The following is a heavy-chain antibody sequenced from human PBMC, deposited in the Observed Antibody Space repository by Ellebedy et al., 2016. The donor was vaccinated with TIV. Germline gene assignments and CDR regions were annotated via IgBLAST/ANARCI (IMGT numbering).Heavy chain of an antibody. V-gene: IGHV3-23*01. CDR1: GFTFSSYA. Sequence: GGSLRLSXAASGFTFSSYAMSWVRQAPGKGLEWVSAISGSGGSTYYADSVKGRFTISRDNSKNTLYLQMNSLRAEDTAVYYCAKSGGVWELLHYFDYWGQGTLVTVSS. J-gene: IGHJ4*02. CDR3: AKSGGVWELLHYFDY. D-gene: IGHD1-26*01. CDR2: ISGSGGST.